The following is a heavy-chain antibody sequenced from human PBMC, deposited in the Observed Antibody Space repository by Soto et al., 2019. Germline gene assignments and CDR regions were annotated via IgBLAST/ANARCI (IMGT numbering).Heavy chain of an antibody. D-gene: IGHD3-10*01. CDR2: ISSSGTTM. Sequence: PGGSLRLSCAASGFRFSDHYMTWIRQAPGKGLEWVSKISSSGTTMYYADSVKGRFTVSRDNAKNSLYLQMNSLRAEDTAVYYCAGDPYYYGSAFWGQGTLVTVSS. CDR1: GFRFSDHY. CDR3: AGDPYYYGSAF. J-gene: IGHJ4*02. V-gene: IGHV3-11*01.